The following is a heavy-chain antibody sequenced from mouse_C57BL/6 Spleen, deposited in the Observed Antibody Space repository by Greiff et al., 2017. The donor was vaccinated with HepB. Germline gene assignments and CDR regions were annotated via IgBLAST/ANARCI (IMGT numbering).Heavy chain of an antibody. J-gene: IGHJ1*03. CDR1: GFTFSNYW. V-gene: IGHV6-3*01. Sequence: EVMLVESGGGLVQPGGSMKLSCVASGFTFSNYWMNWVRQAPEKGLEWVAQIRLKSDNYATHYAESVKGRFTISRDDSKSSVYLQMNNLRAEDTGIYYCTGPTGYWYFDVWGTGTTVTVSS. CDR2: IRLKSDNYAT. CDR3: TGPTGYWYFDV. D-gene: IGHD4-1*02.